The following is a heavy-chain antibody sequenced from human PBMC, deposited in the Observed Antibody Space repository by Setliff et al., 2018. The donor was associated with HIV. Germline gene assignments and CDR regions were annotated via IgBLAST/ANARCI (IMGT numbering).Heavy chain of an antibody. J-gene: IGHJ4*02. CDR1: GYTLSDYD. CDR2: ISAYSGNR. CDR3: ARTMDYGDYEPLDY. D-gene: IGHD4-17*01. V-gene: IGHV1-18*01. Sequence: ASVKVSCKASGYTLSDYDMTWVRQAPGQGLEWMAWISAYSGNRKFAQKFQGRVTVTRDTSTSTAYMELTSLRSDDTAVYYCARTMDYGDYEPLDYWGQGTLVTVSS.